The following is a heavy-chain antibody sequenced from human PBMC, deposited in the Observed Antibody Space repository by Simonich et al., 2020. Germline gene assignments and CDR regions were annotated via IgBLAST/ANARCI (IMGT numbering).Heavy chain of an antibody. V-gene: IGHV3-30*07. D-gene: IGHD6-19*01. Sequence: QVQLVESGGGVVQPGRSLRLSCAASGFTFSSYAMHWVRQAPGKGLEWVAVKSYDGSNKYYADSVKGRFNISRDNSKNTLYLQMNSLRAEDTAVYYCARRGSGFDYWGQGTLVTVSS. CDR1: GFTFSSYA. J-gene: IGHJ4*02. CDR3: ARRGSGFDY. CDR2: KSYDGSNK.